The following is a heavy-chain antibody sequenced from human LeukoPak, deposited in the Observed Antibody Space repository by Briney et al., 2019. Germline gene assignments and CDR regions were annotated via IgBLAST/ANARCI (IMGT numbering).Heavy chain of an antibody. Sequence: GGSLRLSCVASGFNFSDYYMNWIRQSPGKGLEWISYMSSRSGIIYYADSVKGRFTISRDNARNSLYLQMNSLRVDDTAVYYCAKSLWFGEFTYFDYWGQGTLVTVSS. J-gene: IGHJ4*02. D-gene: IGHD3-10*01. CDR2: MSSRSGII. V-gene: IGHV3-11*01. CDR3: AKSLWFGEFTYFDY. CDR1: GFNFSDYY.